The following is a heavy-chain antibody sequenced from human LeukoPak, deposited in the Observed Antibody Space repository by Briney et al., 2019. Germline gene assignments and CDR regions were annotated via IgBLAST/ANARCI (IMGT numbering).Heavy chain of an antibody. D-gene: IGHD3-10*01. CDR1: GYTFTSYA. CDR3: ARDREGHSYGSGTYKRHWYFDL. CDR2: MNPNSGNT. V-gene: IGHV1-8*02. Sequence: ASVKFSCKASGYTFTSYAMNWVRQAPGQGLEWMGWMNPNSGNTGYAQKFQGRVTMTRDTSISTAYMELSSLRSEDTAVYYCARDREGHSYGSGTYKRHWYFDLWGRGTLVTVSS. J-gene: IGHJ2*01.